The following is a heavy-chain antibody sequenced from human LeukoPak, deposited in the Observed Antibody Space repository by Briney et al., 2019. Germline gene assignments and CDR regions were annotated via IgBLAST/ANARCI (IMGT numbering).Heavy chain of an antibody. CDR3: ARANSSGWHFDY. V-gene: IGHV3-13*01. J-gene: IGHJ4*02. D-gene: IGHD6-19*01. CDR1: GFTFSSYD. CDR2: IGTAGDT. Sequence: GGSLRLSCAASGFTFSSYDMHWVRQATGKGLEWVSAIGTAGDTYYPGSVKGRFTISREDAKNSLYLQMNSLRAGDTAVYYCARANSSGWHFDYWGQGTLVAVSS.